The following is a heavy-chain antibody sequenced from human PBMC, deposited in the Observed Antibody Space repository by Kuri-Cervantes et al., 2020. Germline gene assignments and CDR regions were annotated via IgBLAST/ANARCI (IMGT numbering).Heavy chain of an antibody. CDR3: ASRTDYGDLADAFDI. J-gene: IGHJ3*02. CDR2: INHSGST. V-gene: IGHV4-34*01. Sequence: SETLSLTCAVYGGSFSGYYCSWIRQPPGKGLEWIGEINHSGSTNYNPSLKSRVTISVDTSKNQFSLKLSSVTAADTAVYYCASRTDYGDLADAFDIWGQGTMVTVSS. CDR1: GGSFSGYY. D-gene: IGHD4-17*01.